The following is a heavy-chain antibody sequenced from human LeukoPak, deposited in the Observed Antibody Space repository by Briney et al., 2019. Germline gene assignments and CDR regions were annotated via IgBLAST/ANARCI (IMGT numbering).Heavy chain of an antibody. Sequence: SETLSLTCGVSGGSIRSTNWWSWVRQPPGQGLEWIGEISLSGQTNFNPSLNGRVTISADTSKNQFSLKLSSVTAADTAVYYCARGRRTGYSSGWYLNYWGQGTLVIVSS. CDR1: GGSIRSTNW. CDR3: ARGRRTGYSSGWYLNY. D-gene: IGHD6-19*01. J-gene: IGHJ4*02. V-gene: IGHV4-4*02. CDR2: ISLSGQT.